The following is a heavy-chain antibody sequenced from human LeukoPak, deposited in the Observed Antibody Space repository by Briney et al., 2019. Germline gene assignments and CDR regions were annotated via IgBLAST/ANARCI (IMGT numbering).Heavy chain of an antibody. V-gene: IGHV3-64*01. D-gene: IGHD2-2*01. Sequence: GGTLRLSCAAYGFTFSSYAMHWVRQAPGKGLEYVSAISSNGGSKYYANSVKGGFTISRDNSKNTLYLQMGSLRAEDMAVYYCARGCSSTSCPPDYWGQGTLVTVSS. J-gene: IGHJ4*02. CDR1: GFTFSSYA. CDR3: ARGCSSTSCPPDY. CDR2: ISSNGGSK.